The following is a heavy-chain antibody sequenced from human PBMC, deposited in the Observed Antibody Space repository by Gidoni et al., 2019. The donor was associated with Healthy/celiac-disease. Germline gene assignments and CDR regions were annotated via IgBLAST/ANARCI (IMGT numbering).Heavy chain of an antibody. V-gene: IGHV3-21*01. Sequence: EVQLVESGGGLVKPGGSLRLSCAASGFTFSSYSMNWVRQAPGKGLEWVSSISSSSSYIYYADSVKGRFTISRDNAKNSLYLQMNSLRAEDTAVYYCASGSSGSGTPYYYGMDVWGQGTTVTVSS. J-gene: IGHJ6*02. D-gene: IGHD3-10*01. CDR1: GFTFSSYS. CDR2: ISSSSSYI. CDR3: ASGSSGSGTPYYYGMDV.